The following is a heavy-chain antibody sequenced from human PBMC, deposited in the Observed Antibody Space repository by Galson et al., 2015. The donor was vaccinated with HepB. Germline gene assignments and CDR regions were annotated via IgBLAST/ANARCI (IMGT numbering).Heavy chain of an antibody. CDR2: ISGYNGNA. CDR1: GYSFTSNP. J-gene: IGHJ4*02. D-gene: IGHD3-22*01. Sequence: GYSFTSNPITWVRQAPGQGLEWLGWISGYNGNANYAPKFQGRVTMTRDTSTSTAYLELRSLRSDDTAVYYCAREYNYYDSSGSYILYYFDYWGQGSLVTVSS. CDR3: AREYNYYDSSGSYILYYFDY. V-gene: IGHV1-18*01.